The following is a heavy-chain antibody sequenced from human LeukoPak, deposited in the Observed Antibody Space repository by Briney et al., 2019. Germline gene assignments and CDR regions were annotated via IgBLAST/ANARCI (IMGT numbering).Heavy chain of an antibody. V-gene: IGHV4-39*01. Sequence: SETLSLTCTVSGGSISSSSYYGGWIRQPPGKGLEWIGSIYYSGSTYYNPPLKSRVTISVDTSKNQFSLKLTSVTAADTAVYYCARQNREYYSGWYHGGAPFDYWGQGTLVTVSS. CDR1: GGSISSSSYY. J-gene: IGHJ4*02. CDR2: IYYSGST. D-gene: IGHD6-19*01. CDR3: ARQNREYYSGWYHGGAPFDY.